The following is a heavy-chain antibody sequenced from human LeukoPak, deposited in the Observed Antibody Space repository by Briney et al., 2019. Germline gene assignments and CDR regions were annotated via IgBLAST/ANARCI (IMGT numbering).Heavy chain of an antibody. CDR1: GFTFSSLA. D-gene: IGHD3-3*01. J-gene: IGHJ5*02. V-gene: IGHV3-21*01. Sequence: GGSLRLSCTASGFTFSSLAMTWVRQAPGKGLEWVSSISSSSSYVYYADSVKGRFTISRDNAKNSLYLQMNSLRAEDTAVYYCARGLRLRFLEWFDPWGQGTLVTVSS. CDR2: ISSSSSYV. CDR3: ARGLRLRFLEWFDP.